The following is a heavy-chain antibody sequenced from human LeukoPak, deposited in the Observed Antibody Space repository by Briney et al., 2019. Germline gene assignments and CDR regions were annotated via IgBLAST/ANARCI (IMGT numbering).Heavy chain of an antibody. J-gene: IGHJ3*02. CDR2: MSVGGAN. V-gene: IGHV4-59*01. CDR3: ARGFPLYSGTYSDTFDI. D-gene: IGHD1-26*01. Sequence: SETLSLTCTVSGGSISTVYWNWIRQSPGKGLEWIGYMSVGGANNYNPSLKSRVSISVDTSKNRFSLRLSSVTAADTALYYCARGFPLYSGTYSDTFDIWGRGTMVTVSS. CDR1: GGSISTVY.